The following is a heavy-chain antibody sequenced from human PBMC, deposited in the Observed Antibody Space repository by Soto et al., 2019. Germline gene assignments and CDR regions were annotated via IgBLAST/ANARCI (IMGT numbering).Heavy chain of an antibody. CDR3: ARVRRRNLGYCSSTSCYYAFDI. CDR1: GGTFSSYT. D-gene: IGHD2-2*01. V-gene: IGHV1-69*02. J-gene: IGHJ3*02. CDR2: IIPILGIA. Sequence: ASVKGSCKASGGTFSSYTISWVRQAPGQGLEWMGRIIPILGIANYAQKFQGKVTITADKSTSTAYMELSSLRSEDTAVYYCARVRRRNLGYCSSTSCYYAFDIWGQGTMVTVSS.